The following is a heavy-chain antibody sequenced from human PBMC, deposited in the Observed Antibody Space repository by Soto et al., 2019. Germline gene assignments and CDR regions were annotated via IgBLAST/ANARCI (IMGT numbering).Heavy chain of an antibody. D-gene: IGHD5-12*01. J-gene: IGHJ4*02. CDR1: GGSISSYY. Sequence: PSETLSLTCTVSGGSISSYYWSWIPQPPGKGLEWIGYIYYSGSTNYNPSLKSRVTISVDTSKNQFSLKLSSVTAADTAVYYCARGPAGMATIRGNFDYWGQGTLVTVSS. CDR3: ARGPAGMATIRGNFDY. CDR2: IYYSGST. V-gene: IGHV4-59*01.